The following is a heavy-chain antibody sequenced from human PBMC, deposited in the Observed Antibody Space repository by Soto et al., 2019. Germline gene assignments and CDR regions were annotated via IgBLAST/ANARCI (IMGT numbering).Heavy chain of an antibody. J-gene: IGHJ3*02. CDR3: ARDGPMSGDLAFDI. CDR2: IYYSGST. V-gene: IGHV4-31*03. Sequence: SETLSLTCTVSSGSISSGGYYWSWIRQHPGKGLEWIGYIYYSGSTYYNPSLKSRVTISVDTSKNQFSLKLSSVTAADTAVYYCARDGPMSGDLAFDIWGQGTMVTVSS. D-gene: IGHD3-10*02. CDR1: SGSISSGGYY.